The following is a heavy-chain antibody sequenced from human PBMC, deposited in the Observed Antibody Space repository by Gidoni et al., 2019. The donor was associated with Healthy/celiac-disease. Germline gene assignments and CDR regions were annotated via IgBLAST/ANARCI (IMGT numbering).Heavy chain of an antibody. V-gene: IGHV3-7*01. Sequence: APGKGLEWVANIKQDGSEKYYVDSVKGRFTISRDNAKNSLYLQMNSLRAEDTAVYYCARAGLLWFGELRGVLDYWGQGTLVTVSS. J-gene: IGHJ4*02. D-gene: IGHD3-10*01. CDR3: ARAGLLWFGELRGVLDY. CDR2: IKQDGSEK.